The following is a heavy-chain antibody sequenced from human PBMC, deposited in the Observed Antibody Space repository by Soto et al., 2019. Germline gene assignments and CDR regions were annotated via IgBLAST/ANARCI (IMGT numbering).Heavy chain of an antibody. D-gene: IGHD3-16*02. CDR3: ARGRSSWLEQ. V-gene: IGHV4-31*03. Sequence: SDTLFLTCTFSVFSIISFFYYLSFIRQHPGKGLEWIGYIYYSGSTYYNPSLKSRVTISVDTSKNQFSLKLSSVTSADTAVYYCARGRSSWLEQWGQGTLVTVSS. J-gene: IGHJ5*02. CDR2: IYYSGST. CDR1: VFSIISFFYY.